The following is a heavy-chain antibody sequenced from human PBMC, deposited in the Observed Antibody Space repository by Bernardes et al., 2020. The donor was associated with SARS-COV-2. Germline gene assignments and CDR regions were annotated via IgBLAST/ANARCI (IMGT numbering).Heavy chain of an antibody. CDR2: FDPEDGET. J-gene: IGHJ5*02. CDR1: GYTLTELS. V-gene: IGHV1-24*01. Sequence: ASVKVSCKVSGYTLTELSMHWVRQAPGKGLEWMGGFDPEDGETIYAQKFQGRVTMTEDTSTDTAYMELSSLRSEDTAVYYCATAPAYCSGGSCHNWFDPWGQGTLVTVSS. D-gene: IGHD2-15*01. CDR3: ATAPAYCSGGSCHNWFDP.